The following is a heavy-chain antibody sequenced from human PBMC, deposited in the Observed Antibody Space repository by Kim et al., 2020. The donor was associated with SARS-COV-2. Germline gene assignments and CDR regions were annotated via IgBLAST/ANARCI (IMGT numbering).Heavy chain of an antibody. CDR3: ARYGDTAFDY. V-gene: IGHV4-39*01. Sequence: TNSHPPLKSRVTISVHTSKNQFSTELSSVTAADTAVYYCARYGDTAFDYWGQGTLVTVSS. CDR2: T. J-gene: IGHJ4*02. D-gene: IGHD4-17*01.